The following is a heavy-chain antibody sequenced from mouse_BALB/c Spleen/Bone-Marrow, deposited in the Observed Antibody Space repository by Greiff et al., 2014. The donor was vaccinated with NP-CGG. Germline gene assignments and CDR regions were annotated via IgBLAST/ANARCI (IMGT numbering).Heavy chain of an antibody. CDR2: ISSGGST. J-gene: IGHJ1*01. CDR3: ARGDYYGSRFYWCFDV. D-gene: IGHD1-1*01. Sequence: LQQSGGGLVKPGGSLKLSCAASGFTFSSYAMSWVRQTPEKRLEWVASISSGGSTYYPDSVKGRFTISRDNARNILYLQMSSLRSEDTAMYYCARGDYYGSRFYWCFDVWGAGTTVTVSS. V-gene: IGHV5-6-5*01. CDR1: GFTFSSYA.